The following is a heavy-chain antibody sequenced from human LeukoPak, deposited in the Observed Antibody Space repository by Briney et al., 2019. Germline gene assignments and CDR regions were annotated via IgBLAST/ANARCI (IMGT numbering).Heavy chain of an antibody. V-gene: IGHV3-53*01. CDR3: ANLASSPYYSDYGMDV. CDR2: IYSGGST. CDR1: GLTVSSNY. Sequence: GGSLRLSCAASGLTVSSNYMSWVRQAPGEGLEWVSVIYSGGSTYYAESVKGRFTISRDNSKNTLYLQMNSLRAEDTAVYYCANLASSPYYSDYGMDVWGQGSTVTVSS. J-gene: IGHJ6*02. D-gene: IGHD1-26*01.